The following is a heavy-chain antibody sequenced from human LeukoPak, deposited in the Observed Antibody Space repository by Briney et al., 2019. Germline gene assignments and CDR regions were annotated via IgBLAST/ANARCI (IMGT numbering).Heavy chain of an antibody. J-gene: IGHJ4*02. Sequence: SETLSPTCTVSGGSISSYYWSWIRLPPGKGLEWIGYIYYTGATYYNPSLKSRVTISLDTSKNQFSLKLSSVTAADAAVYYCARAGYSYGTGYYFDYWGQGALVTVSS. CDR2: IYYTGAT. V-gene: IGHV4-59*01. CDR1: GGSISSYY. D-gene: IGHD5-18*01. CDR3: ARAGYSYGTGYYFDY.